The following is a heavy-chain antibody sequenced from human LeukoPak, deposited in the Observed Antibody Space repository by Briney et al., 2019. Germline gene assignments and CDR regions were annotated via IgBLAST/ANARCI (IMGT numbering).Heavy chain of an antibody. J-gene: IGHJ4*02. CDR3: ARGGEDLGYCSSTSCYSIDY. D-gene: IGHD2-2*02. Sequence: ASVKVSCKASGYTFTGYYMHWLRQAPGQGLEWMGWINPNSGGTNYAQKFQGRVTMTRDTSISTAYMELSRLRSDDTAVYYCARGGEDLGYCSSTSCYSIDYWGQGTLVTVSS. CDR2: INPNSGGT. V-gene: IGHV1-2*02. CDR1: GYTFTGYY.